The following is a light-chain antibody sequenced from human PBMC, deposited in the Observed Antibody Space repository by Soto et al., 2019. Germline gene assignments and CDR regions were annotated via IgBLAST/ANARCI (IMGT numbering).Light chain of an antibody. Sequence: DIQMTQSPSSLSASVGDRVTITCRASQGITNFLAWYQQKPGKVPKLLIYAASTLQSGVPSRFSGSGFGTDFTLTISSLQSEDVATYYCQQSYSTPTFCQGTRLEIK. V-gene: IGKV1-27*01. J-gene: IGKJ5*01. CDR2: AAS. CDR3: QQSYSTPT. CDR1: QGITNF.